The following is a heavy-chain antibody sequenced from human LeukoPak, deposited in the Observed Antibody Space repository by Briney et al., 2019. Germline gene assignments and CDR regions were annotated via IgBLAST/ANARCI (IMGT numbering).Heavy chain of an antibody. CDR3: ASGTPLDY. CDR2: ICTSGST. CDR1: GGSISSGSYY. V-gene: IGHV4-61*02. D-gene: IGHD1-1*01. J-gene: IGHJ4*02. Sequence: SETLSLTCTVSGGSISSGSYYWSWIRQPAGKGLEWIGRICTSGSTNYNPSLKSRVTISVDTSKNQFSLKLSSVTAADTAVYYCASGTPLDYWGQGTLVTVSS.